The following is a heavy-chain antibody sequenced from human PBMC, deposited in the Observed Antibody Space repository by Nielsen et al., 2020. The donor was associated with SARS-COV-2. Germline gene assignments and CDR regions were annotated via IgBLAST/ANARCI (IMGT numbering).Heavy chain of an antibody. Sequence: GESLKISCAASGFTFSDYYMSWIRQAPGKGLEWVSYISSSSSYTNYADSVKGRFTISRDNAKNSLYLQMNSLRAEDTALYYCARDMRSAAGNLEYFQHWGQGTLVTVSS. J-gene: IGHJ1*01. CDR2: ISSSSSYT. D-gene: IGHD1-14*01. V-gene: IGHV3-11*05. CDR3: ARDMRSAAGNLEYFQH. CDR1: GFTFSDYY.